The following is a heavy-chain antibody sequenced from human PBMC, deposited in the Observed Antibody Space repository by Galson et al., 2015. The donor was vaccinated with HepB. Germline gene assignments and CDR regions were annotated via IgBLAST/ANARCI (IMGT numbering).Heavy chain of an antibody. Sequence: SLRLSCAASGFTFSDYYMSWIRQAPGKGLEWVSYISSSSSYTNYADSVKGRFTISRDNAKNSLYLQMNSLRAEDTAVYYCARGYYDSSGYYSFDYWGQGTLVTVSS. CDR1: GFTFSDYY. CDR3: ARGYYDSSGYYSFDY. CDR2: ISSSSSYT. V-gene: IGHV3-11*06. J-gene: IGHJ4*02. D-gene: IGHD3-22*01.